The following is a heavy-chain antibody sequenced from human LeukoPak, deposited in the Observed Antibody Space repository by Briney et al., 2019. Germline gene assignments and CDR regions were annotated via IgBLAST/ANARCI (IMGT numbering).Heavy chain of an antibody. CDR2: VYYSGST. V-gene: IGHV4-39*01. CDR1: GVSISSTSHY. Sequence: SETLSLTCTVSGVSISSTSHYWGWIRQPPGKGLEWIVSVYYSGSTYYNPSLKSRFTIFVDTSKNQFSLRLSSVTATDMAVYFCARLGYSVSWTDCWGQGILVTVSS. D-gene: IGHD6-13*01. J-gene: IGHJ4*02. CDR3: ARLGYSVSWTDC.